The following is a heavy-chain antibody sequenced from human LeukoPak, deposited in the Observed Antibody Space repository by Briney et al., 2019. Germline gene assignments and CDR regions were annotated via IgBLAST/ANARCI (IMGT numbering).Heavy chain of an antibody. CDR1: GITLSNYG. D-gene: IGHD3-22*01. CDR2: ISGSGGST. V-gene: IGHV3-23*01. CDR3: AKRGVVIRVILVGFHKEAYYFDS. J-gene: IGHJ4*02. Sequence: PGGSLRLSCAVSGITLSNYGMSWVRQAPGKGLEWVAGISGSGGSTYYADSVKGRFTISRDNSKNTLYLQMNSLRAEDTAVCFCAKRGVVIRVILVGFHKEAYYFDSWGQGALVTVSS.